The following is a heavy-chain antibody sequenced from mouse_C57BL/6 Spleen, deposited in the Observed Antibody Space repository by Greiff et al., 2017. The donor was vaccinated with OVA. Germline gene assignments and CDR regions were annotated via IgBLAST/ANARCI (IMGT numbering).Heavy chain of an antibody. J-gene: IGHJ4*01. CDR3: ARYYCGSSFYAMDY. CDR2: INPSSGYT. Sequence: QVQLQQSGAELARPGASVKMSCKASGYTFTSYTMHWVKQRPGQGLEWIGYINPSSGYTKYNQKFKDKATLTADKSSSTAYMQLSSLTSEDSAVYYCARYYCGSSFYAMDYWGQGTSVTVSS. CDR1: GYTFTSYT. D-gene: IGHD1-1*01. V-gene: IGHV1-4*01.